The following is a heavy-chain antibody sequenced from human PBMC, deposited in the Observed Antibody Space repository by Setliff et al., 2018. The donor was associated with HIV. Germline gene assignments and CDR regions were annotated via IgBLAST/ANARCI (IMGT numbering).Heavy chain of an antibody. V-gene: IGHV4-38-2*01. D-gene: IGHD6-13*01. J-gene: IGHJ4*02. CDR2: IYHSGSS. CDR3: ASLAGQRTIAAADYFFDF. Sequence: SETLSLTCAVSGFSISSGYYWGWIRQPPEKGLEWIGAIYHSGSSYYSPSLKSRVTLFLDSSKNQFSLTLNSLTAEDTAVYYCASLAGQRTIAAADYFFDFWGQGALVTVSS. CDR1: GFSISSGYY.